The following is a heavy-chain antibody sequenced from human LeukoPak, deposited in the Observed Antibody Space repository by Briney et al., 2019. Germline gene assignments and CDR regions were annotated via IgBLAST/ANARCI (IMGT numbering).Heavy chain of an antibody. CDR1: GYTFTSYG. J-gene: IGHJ5*02. Sequence: ASVTVSCKASGYTFTSYGISWVRQAPGQGLEWMGWISAYNGNTNYAQKLQGRVTMTTDTSTSTAYMELRSLRSDDTAVYYCARDPHYYDSSGYNWFDPWGQGTLVTVSS. CDR2: ISAYNGNT. V-gene: IGHV1-18*01. CDR3: ARDPHYYDSSGYNWFDP. D-gene: IGHD3-22*01.